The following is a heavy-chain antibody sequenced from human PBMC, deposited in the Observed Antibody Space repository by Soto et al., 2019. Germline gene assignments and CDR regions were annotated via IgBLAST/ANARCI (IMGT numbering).Heavy chain of an antibody. Sequence: SETLSLTCTVAGGSILDSTYYWAWIRQSPGKGLEWIGTIFYSGGTFYTPSLKSRVTMSVDTSNNQFSLKLSSVTAADTAVYYCARQASGYYYGWFDPWGQGTLVTV. CDR3: ARQASGYYYGWFDP. D-gene: IGHD3-22*01. J-gene: IGHJ5*02. V-gene: IGHV4-39*01. CDR1: GGSILDSTYY. CDR2: IFYSGGT.